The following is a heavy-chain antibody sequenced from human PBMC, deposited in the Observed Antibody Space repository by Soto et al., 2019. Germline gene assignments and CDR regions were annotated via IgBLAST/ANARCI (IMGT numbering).Heavy chain of an antibody. J-gene: IGHJ4*02. CDR1: GGSISSGDYY. V-gene: IGHV4-30-4*01. Sequence: SETLSLTCTVSGGSISSGDYYWSWIRQPPGKGLEWIGYIYYSGSTYYNPSLKSRVTISVDTSKNQFSLKLSSVTAADTAVYYCARAQLLWFGELLDYWGQGTLVTVSS. D-gene: IGHD3-10*01. CDR2: IYYSGST. CDR3: ARAQLLWFGELLDY.